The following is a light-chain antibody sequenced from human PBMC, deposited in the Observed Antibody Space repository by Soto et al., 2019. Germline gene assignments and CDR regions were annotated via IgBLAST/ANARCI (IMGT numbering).Light chain of an antibody. Sequence: AVQMTQSPSSLSASVGDRVTITCRASQDIRNHLGWYQQKPGEAPKVLVYPAYALQSGVPSRFSGCGFGTHFTLTIDNLQPEDVSTFYCLQDHTYPYTFGQGTNLEI. CDR1: QDIRNH. V-gene: IGKV1-6*01. CDR2: PAY. J-gene: IGKJ2*01. CDR3: LQDHTYPYT.